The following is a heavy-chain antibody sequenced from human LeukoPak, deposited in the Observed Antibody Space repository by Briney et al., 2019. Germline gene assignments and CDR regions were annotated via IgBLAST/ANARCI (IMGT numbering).Heavy chain of an antibody. CDR3: ARALLAAAGTNDY. J-gene: IGHJ4*02. CDR1: GYTFTGYY. V-gene: IGHV1-2*02. D-gene: IGHD6-13*01. CDR2: INPDSGGT. Sequence: AASVKVSCKASGYTFTGYYMHWVRPAPGQGLEWVGWINPDSGGTNYAQKFQGGVTMTRDTSISTAYMELSRLRADGTAVYYCARALLAAAGTNDYWGQGTLVTVSS.